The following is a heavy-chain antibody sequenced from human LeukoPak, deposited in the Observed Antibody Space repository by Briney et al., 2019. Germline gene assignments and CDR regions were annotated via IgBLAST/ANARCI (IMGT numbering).Heavy chain of an antibody. CDR3: ARDPNGVDTAMVLFDY. J-gene: IGHJ4*02. V-gene: IGHV1-46*01. CDR2: INPSGGST. D-gene: IGHD5-18*01. CDR1: GYTFTSYY. Sequence: ASVKVSCKASGYTFTSYYMHWVRQAPGQGLEWMGLINPSGGSTSYAQKFQGRVTMTRDTSTSTVYMELSSLRSEDTAVYYCARDPNGVDTAMVLFDYWGQGTLVTVSS.